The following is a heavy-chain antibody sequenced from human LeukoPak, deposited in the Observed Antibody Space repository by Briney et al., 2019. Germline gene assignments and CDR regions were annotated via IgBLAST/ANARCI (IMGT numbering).Heavy chain of an antibody. CDR3: ATPIAAAGPVWYYMDV. V-gene: IGHV3-21*01. Sequence: GGSLRLSCAASGFTFSSYSMNWVRQAPGKGLEWVSSISSSSSYIYYADSVKGRFTISRDNAKNSLYLQMNSLRAEDTAVYYCATPIAAAGPVWYYMDVWGKGTTVTVSS. D-gene: IGHD6-13*01. J-gene: IGHJ6*03. CDR1: GFTFSSYS. CDR2: ISSSSSYI.